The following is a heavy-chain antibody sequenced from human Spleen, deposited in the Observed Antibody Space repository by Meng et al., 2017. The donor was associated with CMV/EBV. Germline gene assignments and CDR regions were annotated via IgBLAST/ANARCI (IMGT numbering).Heavy chain of an antibody. CDR2: IIPILGIA. V-gene: IGHV1-69*10. D-gene: IGHD6-19*01. J-gene: IGHJ4*02. CDR3: ARDLAGTYYVDY. Sequence: CKASGGTFRSYAISWVRQAPGQGIEWMGGIIPILGIANYAQKFQGRVTITADKSTSTAYMELSSLRSEDTAVYYCARDLAGTYYVDYWGQGTLVTVSS. CDR1: GGTFRSYA.